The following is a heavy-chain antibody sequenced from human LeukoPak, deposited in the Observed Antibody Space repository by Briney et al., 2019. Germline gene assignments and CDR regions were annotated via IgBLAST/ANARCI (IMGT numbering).Heavy chain of an antibody. J-gene: IGHJ4*02. CDR1: GFTVSSNY. CDR2: IYSGGST. Sequence: GGSLRLSCAASGFTVSSNYMSWVRQAPGKGLEWVSVIYSGGSTYYADSVKGRFTISRDNAKNTLYLQMNSLRAEDTAVYYCLRDLNWSLDQWGQGTLVTVSS. CDR3: LRDLNWSLDQ. V-gene: IGHV3-53*01. D-gene: IGHD1-20*01.